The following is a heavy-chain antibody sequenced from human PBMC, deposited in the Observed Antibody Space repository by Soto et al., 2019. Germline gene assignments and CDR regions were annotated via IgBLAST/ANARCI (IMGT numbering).Heavy chain of an antibody. CDR1: GGSISSYY. D-gene: IGHD3-10*01. CDR3: ARDRAAYGSGTLGNWFDS. V-gene: IGHV4-4*07. CDR2: IYTSGST. J-gene: IGHJ5*01. Sequence: SETLSLTCTVSGGSISSYYWSWIRQPAGKGLEWIGRIYTSGSTNYNPSLKSRVTMSVDTSKNQFSLKLSSVTAADTAVYYCARDRAAYGSGTLGNWFDSWGQGTLVTVSS.